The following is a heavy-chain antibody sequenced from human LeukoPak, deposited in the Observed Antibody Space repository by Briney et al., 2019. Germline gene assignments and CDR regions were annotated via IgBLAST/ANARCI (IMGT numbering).Heavy chain of an antibody. J-gene: IGHJ4*02. CDR3: AKRPARPKPFDC. D-gene: IGHD1-14*01. Sequence: GGSLRPSCAGSGFTFSSYGMSWVRQAPGKGLEWVSAIDGSGTNTLYADSVKGRFTISRDNSKNTAYLQMNSLRAEDTAIYYCAKRPARPKPFDCWGQGTLVTVSS. CDR1: GFTFSSYG. CDR2: IDGSGTNT. V-gene: IGHV3-23*01.